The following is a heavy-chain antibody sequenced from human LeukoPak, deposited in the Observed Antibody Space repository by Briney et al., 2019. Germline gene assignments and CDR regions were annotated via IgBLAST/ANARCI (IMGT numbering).Heavy chain of an antibody. CDR3: ARELADNWNYEAAGSMFDP. V-gene: IGHV1-69*04. D-gene: IGHD1-7*01. J-gene: IGHJ5*02. CDR1: GGTFSSYA. CDR2: IIPILGIA. Sequence: SVKVSCKASGGTFSSYAISWVRQAPGQGLEGMGRIIPILGIANYAQKFQGRVTITADKSTSTAYMELSSLRSEDTAVYYCARELADNWNYEAAGSMFDPWGQGTLVTVSS.